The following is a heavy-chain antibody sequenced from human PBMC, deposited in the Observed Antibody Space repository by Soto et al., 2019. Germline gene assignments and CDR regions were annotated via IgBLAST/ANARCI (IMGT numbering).Heavy chain of an antibody. J-gene: IGHJ6*02. CDR2: ILYDGSNK. CDR1: GFTFSNYG. Sequence: LRLSCAASGFTFSNYGMHWVRQTPGKGLEWVALILYDGSNKYYGDSVKGRFTISRDNSKNTLYLQVSSLRAEDTAVYYCAKSRDAYNFYFYYGMDVWGQGTTVTVSS. V-gene: IGHV3-30*18. D-gene: IGHD2-2*01. CDR3: AKSRDAYNFYFYYGMDV.